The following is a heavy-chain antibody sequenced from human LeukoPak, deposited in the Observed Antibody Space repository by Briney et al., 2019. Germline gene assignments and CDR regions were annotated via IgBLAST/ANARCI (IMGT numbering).Heavy chain of an antibody. J-gene: IGHJ4*02. Sequence: GGCLRLSCAASGFTFSSYAMSWVRQAPGKGLEWVSAISGSGGSTYYADSVKGRFTISRDNAKNSLYLQMNSLRAEDTAVYYCARPIAAAGTEGGYWGQGTLVTVSS. CDR3: ARPIAAAGTEGGY. CDR2: ISGSGGST. CDR1: GFTFSSYA. D-gene: IGHD6-13*01. V-gene: IGHV3-23*01.